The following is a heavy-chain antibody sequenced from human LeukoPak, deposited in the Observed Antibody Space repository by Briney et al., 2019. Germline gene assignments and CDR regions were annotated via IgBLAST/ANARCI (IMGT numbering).Heavy chain of an antibody. CDR3: ARDRDCGDGGCYPHFDY. CDR2: IRQDGSDK. CDR1: GFTFSSNW. J-gene: IGHJ4*02. Sequence: PGGSLRLSCAASGFTFSSNWMSWVRQAPAKGLEGVANIRQDGSDKYYMDSVKGRFTIPRDNAKNSLSLQMNSLRVEDTAVYYCARDRDCGDGGCYPHFDYWGQGVRVTVSS. V-gene: IGHV3-7*01. D-gene: IGHD2-15*01.